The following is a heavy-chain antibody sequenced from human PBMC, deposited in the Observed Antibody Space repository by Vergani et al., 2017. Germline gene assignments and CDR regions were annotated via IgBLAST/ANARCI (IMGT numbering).Heavy chain of an antibody. J-gene: IGHJ4*02. Sequence: QVQLVQSGAEVKKPGASVKVSCKASGYTFTSYGISWVRQAPGQGLEWMGWISAYNGNTNYAQKLQGRVTMTTDTSTSTAYMELRSLRSDDTAVYYCASALRYYDSSGYLDYWGQGTLVTVSS. CDR1: GYTFTSYG. CDR2: ISAYNGNT. V-gene: IGHV1-18*01. D-gene: IGHD3-22*01. CDR3: ASALRYYDSSGYLDY.